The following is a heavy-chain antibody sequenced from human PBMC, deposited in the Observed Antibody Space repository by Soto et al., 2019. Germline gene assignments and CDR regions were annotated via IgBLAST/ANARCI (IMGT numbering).Heavy chain of an antibody. Sequence: SETLSLTCTVSGDSISTFYWSWIRQPPGKGLEWIGYIHYSGSTNYNPSLKSQVIISVDTSKNQFSLKLSSVTAADTAVYVCARVRSNHFDYWGQETLVTVSS. CDR2: IHYSGST. CDR3: ARVRSNHFDY. CDR1: GDSISTFY. J-gene: IGHJ4*02. V-gene: IGHV4-59*01. D-gene: IGHD3-3*01.